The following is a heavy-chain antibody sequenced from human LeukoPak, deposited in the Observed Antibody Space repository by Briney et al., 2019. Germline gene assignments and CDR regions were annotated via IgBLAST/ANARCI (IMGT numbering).Heavy chain of an antibody. CDR3: AKDMNYYDSSGYYAH. J-gene: IGHJ4*02. Sequence: PGGSLRLSCAASGFTFSSYGMSWVRQAPGKGLEWVSAISGSGGSTDYADSVKGRFTISRDNSKNTLYLQMNSLRAEDTAVYYCAKDMNYYDSSGYYAHWGQGTLVTVSS. CDR2: ISGSGGST. V-gene: IGHV3-23*01. CDR1: GFTFSSYG. D-gene: IGHD3-22*01.